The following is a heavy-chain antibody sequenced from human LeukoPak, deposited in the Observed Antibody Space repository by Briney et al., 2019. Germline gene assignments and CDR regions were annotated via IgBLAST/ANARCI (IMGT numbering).Heavy chain of an antibody. D-gene: IGHD4-17*01. J-gene: IGHJ4*02. V-gene: IGHV3-23*01. CDR2: ISPSDGNT. Sequence: GGSLRLACAAYGFTFSKYAMSWVRQAPGKGLEWVSAISPSDGNTFYADSVKGRFTISRDNSKNTLSLQMNSLRAEDTALYYCVKDSSVPYGITEWGQGTLVTVSS. CDR1: GFTFSKYA. CDR3: VKDSSVPYGITE.